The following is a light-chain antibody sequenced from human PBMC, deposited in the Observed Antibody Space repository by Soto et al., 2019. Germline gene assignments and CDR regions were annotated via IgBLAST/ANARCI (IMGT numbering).Light chain of an antibody. CDR3: QQYGSSGT. J-gene: IGKJ4*02. CDR1: QSVASNN. V-gene: IGKV3-20*01. Sequence: EIVLTQSPGTLSLSPGEIAILSCSASQSVASNNLAWYHQKPGQAPRLLIYGASSRATCIPDRFTGMGSWTNFIPTITRLEPEDFAVYYRQQYGSSGTFGEGTKVDIK. CDR2: GAS.